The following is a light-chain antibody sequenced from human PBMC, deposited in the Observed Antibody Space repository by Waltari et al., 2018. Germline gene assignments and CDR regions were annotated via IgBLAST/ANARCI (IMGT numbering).Light chain of an antibody. CDR3: CSYAGSSTYV. V-gene: IGLV2-23*01. CDR1: SSDVGSYTF. Sequence: ALPHPPPVLGPPGRWTPFPCPGPSSDVGSYTFVSWYQQHPGKAPKLMIYEGSKRPSGVSNRFSGSKSGNTASLTISGLQAEDEADYYCCSYAGSSTYVFGTGTKVTVL. J-gene: IGLJ1*01. CDR2: EGS.